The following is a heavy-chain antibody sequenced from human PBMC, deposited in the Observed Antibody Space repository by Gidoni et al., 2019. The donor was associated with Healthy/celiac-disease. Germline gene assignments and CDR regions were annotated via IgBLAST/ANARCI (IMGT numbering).Heavy chain of an antibody. CDR1: GFTFSSYS. Sequence: EVQLVESGGGLVKPGGSLRLSCAASGFTFSSYSMNWVRQAPGKGLEWVSSISSSSSYIYYADSVKGRFTISRDNAKNSLYLQMNSLRAEDTAVYYCARTLFRMSITMIVVALGHDAFDIWGQGTMVTVSS. CDR3: ARTLFRMSITMIVVALGHDAFDI. D-gene: IGHD3-22*01. J-gene: IGHJ3*02. CDR2: ISSSSSYI. V-gene: IGHV3-21*01.